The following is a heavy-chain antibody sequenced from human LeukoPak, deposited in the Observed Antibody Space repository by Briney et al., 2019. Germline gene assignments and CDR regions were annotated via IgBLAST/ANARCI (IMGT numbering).Heavy chain of an antibody. CDR2: IRYDGSNK. J-gene: IGHJ4*02. D-gene: IGHD3-22*01. Sequence: GGSLRLSCAASGFTFSSYGMHWVRQAPGKGLEWVAFIRYDGSNKYYADSVKGRFTSSRDNSKNTLYLQMNSLRAEDTAFYYCGKASSGYYSAILHWGQGTLVTVSS. CDR1: GFTFSSYG. CDR3: GKASSGYYSAILH. V-gene: IGHV3-30*02.